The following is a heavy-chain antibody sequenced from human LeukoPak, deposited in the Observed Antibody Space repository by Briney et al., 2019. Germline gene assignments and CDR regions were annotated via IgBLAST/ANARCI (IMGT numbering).Heavy chain of an antibody. CDR2: ISGSGGST. V-gene: IGHV3-23*01. CDR3: AKDLTTGDYFDY. D-gene: IGHD4-11*01. J-gene: IGHJ4*02. Sequence: GGSLRLSCAATGFTFSSYAMSWVRQAPGKGLEWVSAISGSGGSTYYADSVKGRFTISRDKSKNTLYLQMNSLRAEDTAVYYCAKDLTTGDYFDYWGQGTLVTVSS. CDR1: GFTFSSYA.